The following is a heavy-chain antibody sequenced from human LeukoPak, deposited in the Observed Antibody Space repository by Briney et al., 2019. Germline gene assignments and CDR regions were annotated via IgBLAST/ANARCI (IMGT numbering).Heavy chain of an antibody. CDR2: ISYDGSNK. CDR3: AKANYGSSYGMDV. CDR1: GFTFSSYG. V-gene: IGHV3-30*18. D-gene: IGHD3-10*01. J-gene: IGHJ6*02. Sequence: PGGSLRLSCAASGFTFSSYGMHWVRQAPGKGLEWVAVISYDGSNKYYADSVKGRFTISRDNSKNTLYLQMNSLRAEDTAVYYCAKANYGSSYGMDVWGQGTTVTVSS.